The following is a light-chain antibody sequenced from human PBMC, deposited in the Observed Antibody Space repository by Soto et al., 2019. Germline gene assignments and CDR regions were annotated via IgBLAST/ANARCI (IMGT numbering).Light chain of an antibody. CDR3: SSYTSRSTVA. V-gene: IGLV2-14*01. CDR2: EVS. J-gene: IGLJ2*01. CDR1: SSDVGGYNY. Sequence: QSALTQPASVSGSPGQSITISCTGTSSDVGGYNYVSWYQQHPGKAPKLMIYEVSNRPSGVCNRFSGSKSGNTASLTISGLQAEDEADYYCSSYTSRSTVAFGGGTKVTVL.